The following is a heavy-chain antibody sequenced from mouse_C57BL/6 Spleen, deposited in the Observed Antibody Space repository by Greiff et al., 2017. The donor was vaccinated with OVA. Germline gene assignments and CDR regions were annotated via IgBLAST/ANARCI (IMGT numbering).Heavy chain of an antibody. J-gene: IGHJ4*01. CDR1: GYTFTSYW. D-gene: IGHD2-4*01. CDR2: IDPSDSYT. V-gene: IGHV1-59*01. Sequence: QVQLQQPGAELVRPGTSVKLSCKASGYTFTSYWMHWVKQRPGQGLEWIGVIDPSDSYTNYNQKFKGKATLTVDTSSSTAYMQLSSLTSEDSAVYYCARALLYYDYSFYYAMDYWGQGTSVTVSS. CDR3: ARALLYYDYSFYYAMDY.